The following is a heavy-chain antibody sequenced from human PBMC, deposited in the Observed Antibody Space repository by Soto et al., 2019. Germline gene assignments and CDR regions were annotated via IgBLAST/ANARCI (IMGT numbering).Heavy chain of an antibody. Sequence: PGGSLSLTCTVSGGSISSYYWSWIRQPPGKXLEWIGYIYYSGSTNYNPSLKSRVTISVDTSKNQFSLKLSSVTAADTAVYYCARDPGYYDSSGYYNYYYYGMDVWGQGTTVTVCS. CDR3: ARDPGYYDSSGYYNYYYYGMDV. V-gene: IGHV4-59*01. J-gene: IGHJ6*02. CDR2: IYYSGST. CDR1: GGSISSYY. D-gene: IGHD3-22*01.